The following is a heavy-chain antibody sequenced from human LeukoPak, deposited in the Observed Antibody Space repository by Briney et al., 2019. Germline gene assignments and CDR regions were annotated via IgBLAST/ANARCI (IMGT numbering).Heavy chain of an antibody. V-gene: IGHV4-59*01. D-gene: IGHD5-18*01. CDR1: GGSISSYY. CDR3: ARADTAMVTDY. Sequence: SETLSLTCTVSGGSISSYYWSWIRQPPGKGLEWIGYIYYSGSTNYNPSLKSRVTISVDTSKNQFSLKLSSVTAADTVVYYCARADTAMVTDYWGQGTLVTVSS. J-gene: IGHJ4*02. CDR2: IYYSGST.